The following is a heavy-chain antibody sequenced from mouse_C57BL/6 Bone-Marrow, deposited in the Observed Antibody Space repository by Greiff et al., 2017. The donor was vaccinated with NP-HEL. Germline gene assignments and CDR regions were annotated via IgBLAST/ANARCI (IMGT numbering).Heavy chain of an antibody. D-gene: IGHD1-1*01. CDR2: ISNGGGST. J-gene: IGHJ2*01. CDR3: ARRDYYGSSLYFDY. Sequence: EVQGVESGGGLVQPGGSLKLSCAASGFTFSDYYMYWVRQTPEKRLEWVAYISNGGGSTYYPDTVKGRFTISRDNAKNTLYLQMSRLKSEDTAMYYCARRDYYGSSLYFDYWGQGTTLTVSS. V-gene: IGHV5-12*01. CDR1: GFTFSDYY.